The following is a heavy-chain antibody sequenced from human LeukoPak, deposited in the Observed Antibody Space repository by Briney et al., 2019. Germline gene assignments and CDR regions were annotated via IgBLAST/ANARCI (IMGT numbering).Heavy chain of an antibody. J-gene: IGHJ4*02. CDR2: ISGSGGST. Sequence: GVSLRLSCAASGFTFSSYAMSWVRQAPGKGLEWVSAISGSGGSTYYADSVKGRFTISRDNSKNTLYLQMNSLRAEDTAVYYCAKSPLPSGSYYFDYWGQGTLVTVSS. CDR3: AKSPLPSGSYYFDY. V-gene: IGHV3-23*01. CDR1: GFTFSSYA. D-gene: IGHD1-26*01.